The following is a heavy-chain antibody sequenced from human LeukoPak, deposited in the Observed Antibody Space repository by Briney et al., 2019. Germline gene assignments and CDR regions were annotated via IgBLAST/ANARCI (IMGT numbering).Heavy chain of an antibody. CDR3: ARGGYCNSTSCPFDH. CDR1: GGTFSSYA. J-gene: IGHJ4*02. V-gene: IGHV1-69*13. Sequence: AASVKVSCKASGGTFSSYAISWVRQAPGQGLEWMGGIIPIFGTANYAQKFQGRVTITADESTSTAYMELSSLRSEDTAVYYCARGGYCNSTSCPFDHWGQGTLVTVSS. D-gene: IGHD2-2*01. CDR2: IIPIFGTA.